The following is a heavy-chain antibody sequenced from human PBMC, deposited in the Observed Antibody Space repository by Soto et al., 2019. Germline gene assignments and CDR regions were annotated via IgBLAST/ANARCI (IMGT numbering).Heavy chain of an antibody. D-gene: IGHD6-13*01. J-gene: IGHJ5*02. Sequence: SETLSLTCAVYGGSFSGYYWSWIRQPPGKGLEWIGEINHSGSTNYNPSLKSRATISVDTSKNQFSLKLSSVTAADTAVYYCASGYSSSWYVRWFDPWGQGTLVTVSS. CDR1: GGSFSGYY. V-gene: IGHV4-34*01. CDR3: ASGYSSSWYVRWFDP. CDR2: INHSGST.